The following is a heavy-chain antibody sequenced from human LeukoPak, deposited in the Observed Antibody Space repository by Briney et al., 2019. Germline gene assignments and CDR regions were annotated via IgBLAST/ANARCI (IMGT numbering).Heavy chain of an antibody. J-gene: IGHJ5*02. CDR2: ISTKKGNT. CDR1: GYIFTSYG. V-gene: IGHV1-18*01. Sequence: ASVKVSCKASGYIFTSYGISWVRQAPGQGLAWMGWISTKKGNTNYTQRLQGRVTMTTDTSTSTAYMELRSLRSDDTAIYYCVRDIQWRFDPWGQGTLVTVSS. D-gene: IGHD2-8*01. CDR3: VRDIQWRFDP.